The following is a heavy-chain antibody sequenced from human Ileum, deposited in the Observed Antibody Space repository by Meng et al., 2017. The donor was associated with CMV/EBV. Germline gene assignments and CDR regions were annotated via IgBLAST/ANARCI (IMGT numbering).Heavy chain of an antibody. J-gene: IGHJ6*02. CDR1: GYTFTGYY. CDR3: ARDVGYCSSTSCYDGMDV. D-gene: IGHD2-2*01. Sequence: ASVKVSCKASGYTFTGYYMHWVRQAPGQGLEWMGWINPNSGGTNYAQKFQGRVTMTRDTSISTAYMELSRLRSDDTAVYYCARDVGYCSSTSCYDGMDVWGQGTTVTVSS. CDR2: INPNSGGT. V-gene: IGHV1-2*02.